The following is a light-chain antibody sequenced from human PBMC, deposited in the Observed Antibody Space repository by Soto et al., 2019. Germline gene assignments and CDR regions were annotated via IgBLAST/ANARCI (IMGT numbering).Light chain of an antibody. CDR2: DAS. V-gene: IGKV3D-15*01. CDR3: QQYKDWPTT. J-gene: IGKJ1*01. CDR1: QSIRTN. Sequence: EIVMTQSPATLSVSPGERATLSCRASQSIRTNLAWYQQKPGQAPRLLIYDASTRATGIPGRFSGSGSGTEFTLTIRSLQSEDFGVYFCQQYKDWPTTFGQGTKVDIK.